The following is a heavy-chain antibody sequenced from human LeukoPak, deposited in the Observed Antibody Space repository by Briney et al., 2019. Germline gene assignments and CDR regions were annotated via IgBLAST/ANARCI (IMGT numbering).Heavy chain of an antibody. CDR1: GGSISGYY. J-gene: IGHJ3*02. CDR2: IYYSGST. Sequence: SSETLSLTCTVSGGSISGYYWSWIRQPPGKGPEWIGYIYYSGSTNYNPSLKSRVTISVDTSKNQFSLKLGSVTAADTAVYYCARHVGPGTVVNDAFDIWGQGTMVTVSS. D-gene: IGHD4-23*01. V-gene: IGHV4-59*08. CDR3: ARHVGPGTVVNDAFDI.